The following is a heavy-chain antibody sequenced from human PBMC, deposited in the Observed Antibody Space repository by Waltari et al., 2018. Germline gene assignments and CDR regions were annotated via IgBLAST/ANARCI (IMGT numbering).Heavy chain of an antibody. D-gene: IGHD2-15*01. V-gene: IGHV4-4*02. J-gene: IGHJ4*02. CDR3: ARDRGRGLFLDS. CDR1: ADSMSPTYW. Sequence: QVQLQESGPGLVKHSGTLSVTCAVSADSMSPTYWWSWVRQPPGKGLEWIGQIHGSGRSNYNPSLESRVTVSIDTSTNQVSLRVTSATAADTAVYYCARDRGRGLFLDSWGQGTLVTVSP. CDR2: IHGSGRS.